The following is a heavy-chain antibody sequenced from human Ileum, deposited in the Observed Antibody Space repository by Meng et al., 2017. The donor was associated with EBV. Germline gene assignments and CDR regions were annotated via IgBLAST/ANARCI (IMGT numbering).Heavy chain of an antibody. Sequence: QVHLQESGTGLVKPSXXLXLTCAXSGGSIISSKWWSWVRQAPGKGLEWIGEIYYDGTTNYNPSLKSRVTISVDKSKNHFSLNLTSVTAADTALYYCARDENMSQGPGSFDPCGKGILFNVSS. J-gene: IGHJ5*02. CDR3: ARDENMSQGPGSFDP. V-gene: IGHV4-4*02. CDR2: IYYDGTT. CDR1: GGSIISSKW. D-gene: IGHD3-10*01.